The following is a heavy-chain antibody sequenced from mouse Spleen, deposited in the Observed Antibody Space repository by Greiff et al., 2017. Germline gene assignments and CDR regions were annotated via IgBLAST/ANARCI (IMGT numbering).Heavy chain of an antibody. J-gene: IGHJ2*01. CDR1: GFTFSDYG. D-gene: IGHD1-1*01. CDR2: ISSGSSTI. CDR3: ARSYYGSRGDFDY. V-gene: IGHV5-17*01. Sequence: DVHLVESGGGLVKPGGSLKLSCAASGFTFSDYGMHWVRQAPEKGLEWVAYISSGSSTIYYADTVKGRFTISRDNAKNTLFLQMTSLRSEDTAMYYCARSYYGSRGDFDYWGQGTTLTVSS.